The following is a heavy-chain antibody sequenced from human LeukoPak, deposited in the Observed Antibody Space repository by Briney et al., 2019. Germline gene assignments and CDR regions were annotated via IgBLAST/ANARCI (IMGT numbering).Heavy chain of an antibody. J-gene: IGHJ4*02. Sequence: GGSLRLPCAASGFTFSSYSMNWVRQAPGKGLEWVSSISSSSSYIYYADSVKGRFTISRDNAKNSLYLQMNSLRAEDTAVYYCARAPASSGWLDWGQGTLVTVSS. V-gene: IGHV3-21*01. CDR3: ARAPASSGWLD. D-gene: IGHD6-19*01. CDR2: ISSSSSYI. CDR1: GFTFSSYS.